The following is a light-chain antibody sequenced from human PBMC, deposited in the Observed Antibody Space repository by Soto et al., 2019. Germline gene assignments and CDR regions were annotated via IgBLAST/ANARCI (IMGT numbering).Light chain of an antibody. CDR3: GTWDSSLSAGV. CDR1: SSNIGNNY. J-gene: IGLJ7*01. V-gene: IGLV1-51*02. CDR2: ENN. Sequence: QSVLTQPPSVSAAPGQKVTISCSGCSSNIGNNYVSWYQQLPGTAPKLLIYENNKRPSGIPDRFSGSKSGTSATLGITGLQTGDEADYYCGTWDSSLSAGVFGGGTQLTVL.